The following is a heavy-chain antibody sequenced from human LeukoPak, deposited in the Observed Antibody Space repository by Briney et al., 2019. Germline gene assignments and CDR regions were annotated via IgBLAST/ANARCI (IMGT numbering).Heavy chain of an antibody. J-gene: IGHJ4*02. CDR2: IYSSGDS. Sequence: PGGSLRLSCAASGFTVSSKYMSWVRQTPGKGLHWVALIYSSGDSYTADSVKGRFAISRDDSENTLYLQMDSLRAEDTAVYYCATGYYFGSGSYGYLDYWGQGSLVTVSS. D-gene: IGHD3-10*01. CDR3: ATGYYFGSGSYGYLDY. V-gene: IGHV3-53*01. CDR1: GFTVSSKY.